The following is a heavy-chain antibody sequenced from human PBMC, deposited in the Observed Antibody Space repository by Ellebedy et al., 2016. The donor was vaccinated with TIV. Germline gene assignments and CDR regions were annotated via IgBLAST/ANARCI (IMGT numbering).Heavy chain of an antibody. CDR3: ARHPDYHFDY. D-gene: IGHD3-16*01. V-gene: IGHV5-51*01. CDR2: IYPGDSDT. J-gene: IGHJ4*02. Sequence: GESLKISCKGSGYSFATYWIGWVRQMPGKGLEWMGIIYPGDSDTRYSPSFQGQVPISADKSISAAYLQWSSLKASDTAMYYCARHPDYHFDYWGQGTLVIVSS. CDR1: GYSFATYW.